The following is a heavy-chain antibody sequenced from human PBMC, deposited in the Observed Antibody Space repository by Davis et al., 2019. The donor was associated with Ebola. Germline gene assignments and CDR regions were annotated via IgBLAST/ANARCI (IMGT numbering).Heavy chain of an antibody. Sequence: SETLSLTCTVSGGSISSSSYYWGWIRQPPGKGLEWIGSIYYSGSTYYNPSLKSRVTISVDTSKNQFSLKLSSVTAADTAVYYCASSPTIFGVVGLHYFDYWGQGTLVTVSS. CDR3: ASSPTIFGVVGLHYFDY. V-gene: IGHV4-39*07. CDR1: GGSISSSSYY. J-gene: IGHJ4*02. D-gene: IGHD3-3*01. CDR2: IYYSGST.